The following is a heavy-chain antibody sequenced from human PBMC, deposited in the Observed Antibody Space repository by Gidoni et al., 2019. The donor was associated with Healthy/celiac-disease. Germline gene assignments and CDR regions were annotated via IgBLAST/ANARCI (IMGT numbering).Heavy chain of an antibody. Sequence: QVQLQESGPGLVKPSQTLSLTCTVSGGSISSGSYYWSWIRQPAGKGLEWIGRIYTSGSTNYNPSLKSRVTISVDTSKNQFSLKLSSVTAADTAVYYCAREGALSTYCSSTSCQNWFDPWGQGTLVTVSS. J-gene: IGHJ5*02. CDR1: GGSISSGSYY. CDR2: IYTSGST. D-gene: IGHD2-2*01. V-gene: IGHV4-61*02. CDR3: AREGALSTYCSSTSCQNWFDP.